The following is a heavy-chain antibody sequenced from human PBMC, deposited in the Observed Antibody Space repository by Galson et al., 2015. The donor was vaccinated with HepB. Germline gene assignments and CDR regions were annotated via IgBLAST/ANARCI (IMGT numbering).Heavy chain of an antibody. Sequence: SLRLSCAASGFTFSSYAMNWVRQAPGKGLEWVSIISGSGGTTYHADSVKGRFTISRDNSKNTLYLQMNSLRAEDTAVYYCAKAPFNILTGRARQSPSYYFGMDVWGQGTTVTVSS. CDR2: ISGSGGTT. V-gene: IGHV3-23*01. J-gene: IGHJ6*02. CDR3: AKAPFNILTGRARQSPSYYFGMDV. D-gene: IGHD3-9*01. CDR1: GFTFSSYA.